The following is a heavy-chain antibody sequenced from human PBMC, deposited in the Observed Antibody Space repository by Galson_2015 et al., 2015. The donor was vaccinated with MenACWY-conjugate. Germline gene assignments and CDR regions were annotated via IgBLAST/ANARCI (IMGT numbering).Heavy chain of an antibody. J-gene: IGHJ4*02. CDR1: GYTFTNYW. D-gene: IGHD6-13*01. CDR2: IYPGDSDT. V-gene: IGHV5-51*03. Sequence: QSGAEVKKPGESLEISCKGSGYTFTNYWIGWVRQMPGKGLEWMGIIYPGDSDTRYSPSFQGQVTISADKSISTAYLQWSSLEASDTAMYYCARPASGHSSSCDYWDQGTLVTVSS. CDR3: ARPASGHSSSCDY.